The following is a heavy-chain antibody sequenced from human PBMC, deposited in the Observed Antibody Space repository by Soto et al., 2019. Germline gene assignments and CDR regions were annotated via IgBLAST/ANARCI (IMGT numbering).Heavy chain of an antibody. J-gene: IGHJ4*02. D-gene: IGHD3-3*01. V-gene: IGHV3-30*18. CDR1: GFTFSSYG. CDR2: ISYDGSNK. CDR3: AKAQIAIFGVVIDY. Sequence: QVQLVESGGGVVQAGRSLRPSCAASGFTFSSYGMHWARQAPGKGLEWVAVISYDGSNKYYADSVKGRFTISRDNSKNTLYLQMNGLRAEDTAVYYCAKAQIAIFGVVIDYWGQGTLVTVSS.